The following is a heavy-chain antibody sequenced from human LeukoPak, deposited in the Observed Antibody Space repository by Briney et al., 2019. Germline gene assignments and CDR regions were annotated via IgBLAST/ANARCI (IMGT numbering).Heavy chain of an antibody. CDR2: IRYDGSNK. D-gene: IGHD3-10*01. Sequence: PGGSLRLSCAASGFTFSSYGMHWVRQAPGKGLEWVAFIRYDGSNKYYADSVKGRFTISRDNSKNTLYLQMNSLRAEDTAVYYCAKTMGILWFGGFNWFDPWGQGTLVTVSS. V-gene: IGHV3-30*02. CDR1: GFTFSSYG. J-gene: IGHJ5*02. CDR3: AKTMGILWFGGFNWFDP.